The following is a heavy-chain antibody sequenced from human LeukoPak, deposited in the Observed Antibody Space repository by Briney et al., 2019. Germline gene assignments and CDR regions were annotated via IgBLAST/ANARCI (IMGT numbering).Heavy chain of an antibody. CDR1: EYTFTGYY. D-gene: IGHD5-18*01. Sequence: ASVKVSCKASEYTFTGYYMHWVRQAPGQGLEWMGWINPNTGGTNYAQKFQGRVTMTRDTSISTAYMELSRLTSDDTAVYYCARPRAFSYGQMYYFDYWGQGALVTVSS. CDR2: INPNTGGT. V-gene: IGHV1-2*02. CDR3: ARPRAFSYGQMYYFDY. J-gene: IGHJ4*02.